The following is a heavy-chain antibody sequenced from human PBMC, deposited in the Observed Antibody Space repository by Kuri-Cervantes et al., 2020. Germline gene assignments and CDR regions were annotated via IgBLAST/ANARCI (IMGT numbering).Heavy chain of an antibody. J-gene: IGHJ4*02. Sequence: ASVKVSCKASGYTFTGYYMHWVRQAPGQGLEWMGWINPNSGGTNYAQKFQGRVTMTRDTSISTAYMELSRLRAEDTALYYCAKGGDYGYDSSGYPVYYFDYWGQGTLVTVSS. CDR2: INPNSGGT. V-gene: IGHV1-2*02. CDR1: GYTFTGYY. D-gene: IGHD3-22*01. CDR3: AKGGDYGYDSSGYPVYYFDY.